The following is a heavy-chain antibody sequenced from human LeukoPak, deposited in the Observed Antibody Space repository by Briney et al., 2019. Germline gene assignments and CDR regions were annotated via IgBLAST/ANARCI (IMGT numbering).Heavy chain of an antibody. CDR2: ISSSGSTI. V-gene: IGHV3-11*01. CDR1: GFTFSDYY. Sequence: PGGSLILSCAASGFTFSDYYMSWIRQAPGKGLEWVSYISSSGSTIYYADSVKGRFTISRDNAKNSLYLQMNSLRAEDTAVYYCAKDPSYIAVAGFDYWGQGTLVTVSS. CDR3: AKDPSYIAVAGFDY. D-gene: IGHD6-19*01. J-gene: IGHJ4*02.